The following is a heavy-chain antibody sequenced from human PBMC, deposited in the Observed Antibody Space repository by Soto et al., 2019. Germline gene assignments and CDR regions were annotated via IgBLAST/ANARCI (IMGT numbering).Heavy chain of an antibody. J-gene: IGHJ1*01. Sequence: GGSLRLSCAASGFTFSSYGMHWVRQAPGKGLEWVAVISYDGSNKYYADSVKGRFTISRDNSKNTLYLQMNSLRAEDTAVYYCAKGAGLAALYTMYYDSSGLFVQEAPQHWGQGTLVTVSS. CDR3: AKGAGLAALYTMYYDSSGLFVQEAPQH. V-gene: IGHV3-30*18. CDR1: GFTFSSYG. D-gene: IGHD3-22*01. CDR2: ISYDGSNK.